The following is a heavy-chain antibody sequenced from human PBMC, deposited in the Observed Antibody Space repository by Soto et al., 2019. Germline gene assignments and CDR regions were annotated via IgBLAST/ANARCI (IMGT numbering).Heavy chain of an antibody. CDR1: GYTFTGYY. CDR3: AREISPYYDFWSGLGMDV. Sequence: ASVKVSCKASGYTFTGYYMHWVRQAPGQGIEWMGWINPNSGGTNYAQKFQGWVTMTRDTSISTAYMELSRLRSADTAVYYCAREISPYYDFWSGLGMDVWGQGTTVTVSS. J-gene: IGHJ6*02. D-gene: IGHD3-3*01. V-gene: IGHV1-2*04. CDR2: INPNSGGT.